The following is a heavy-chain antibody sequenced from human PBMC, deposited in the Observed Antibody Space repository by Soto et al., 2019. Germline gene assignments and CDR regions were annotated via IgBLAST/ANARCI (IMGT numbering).Heavy chain of an antibody. V-gene: IGHV3-7*01. CDR2: IKEDGSEK. J-gene: IGHJ4*02. CDR3: ARDQPGPTSY. Sequence: PGGSLRLSCGGSGFTFSSYWMSWVRQAPGKGLEWVAIIKEDGSEKYYVDSVKGRFTISRDNAKNSLYLQMNSLRAEDTAVYYCARDQPGPTSYWGQGTLVTGSS. CDR1: GFTFSSYW.